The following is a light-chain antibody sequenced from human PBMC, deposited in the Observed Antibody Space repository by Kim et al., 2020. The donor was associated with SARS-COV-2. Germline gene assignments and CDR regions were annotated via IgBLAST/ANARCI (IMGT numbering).Light chain of an antibody. CDR3: QTWGTGV. J-gene: IGLJ3*02. V-gene: IGLV4-69*01. CDR2: LNSDGSH. CDR1: SGHSSYA. Sequence: LGASVKLTCTLSSGHSSYAIAWHQQQPERGPRYLMKLNSDGSHSKGDGIPDRFSGSSSGAERYLTISSLQSEDEADYYCQTWGTGVFGGGTQLTVL.